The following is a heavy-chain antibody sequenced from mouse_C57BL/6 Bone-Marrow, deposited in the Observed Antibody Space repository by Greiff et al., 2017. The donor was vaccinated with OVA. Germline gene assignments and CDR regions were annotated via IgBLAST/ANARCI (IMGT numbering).Heavy chain of an antibody. CDR1: GYSITSGYD. CDR3: ARDETGEGAFDY. Sequence: EVQLQQSGPGMVKPSQSLSLTCTVTGYSITSGYDWHWIRHFPGNKLEWMGYISYSGSTNYNPSLKSRISITHDTSKNHFFLKLNSVTTEDTATYYCARDETGEGAFDYWGQGTTLTVSS. J-gene: IGHJ2*01. D-gene: IGHD4-1*01. V-gene: IGHV3-1*01. CDR2: ISYSGST.